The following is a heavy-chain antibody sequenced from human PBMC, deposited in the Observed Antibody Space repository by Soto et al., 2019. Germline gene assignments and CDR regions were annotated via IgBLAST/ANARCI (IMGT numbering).Heavy chain of an antibody. CDR3: ARGTTTSAFSAMDV. J-gene: IGHJ6*02. CDR1: GFTFSNNA. V-gene: IGHV3-30-3*01. D-gene: IGHD1-1*01. Sequence: ESGGGVVPPGRSLRLSCAASGFTFSNNAMDWVRQAPGKGLEWVAVISYDGSNKYIAESVKGRFTISRDNSKNTLFLQMNSXXAXDXAVYYCARGTTTSAFSAMDVWGQGTTVTVSS. CDR2: ISYDGSNK.